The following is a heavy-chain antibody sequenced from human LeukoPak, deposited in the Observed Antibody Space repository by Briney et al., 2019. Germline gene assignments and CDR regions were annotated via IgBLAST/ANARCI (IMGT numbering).Heavy chain of an antibody. J-gene: IGHJ4*02. V-gene: IGHV4-61*01. D-gene: IGHD3-22*01. Sequence: SETLSLTCTVSGGSVSSGNYYWSWIRQPPGRGLEWIGYRHYSGSTNYNPSLKSRVTISVDTSKNQFSLKLSSVTAADTAVYYCARDPSGYFNYWGQGTLATVSS. CDR3: ARDPSGYFNY. CDR1: GGSVSSGNYY. CDR2: RHYSGST.